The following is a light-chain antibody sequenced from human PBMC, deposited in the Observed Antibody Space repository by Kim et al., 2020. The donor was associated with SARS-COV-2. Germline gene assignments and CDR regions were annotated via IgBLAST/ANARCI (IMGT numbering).Light chain of an antibody. Sequence: QSALTQPASLSGSPGQSLTISCLGTTGDIRLYTTVSWYQHHPAKAPPFLIFDATHRPSGVSPRFSGSASGNRASLTISGVQTVDESQYFCTSTSIDKNYVFGTGTKLTVL. CDR3: TSTSIDKNYV. V-gene: IGLV2-14*03. CDR1: TGDIRLYTT. J-gene: IGLJ6*01. CDR2: DAT.